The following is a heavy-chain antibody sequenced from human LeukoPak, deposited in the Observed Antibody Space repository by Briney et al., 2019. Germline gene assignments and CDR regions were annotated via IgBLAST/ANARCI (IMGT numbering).Heavy chain of an antibody. CDR2: ISYDGSNK. CDR1: GFTFSSYA. J-gene: IGHJ6*02. D-gene: IGHD3-9*01. Sequence: PGGSLRLSCAASGFTFSSYAMHWVRQAPGKGLEWVAVISYDGSNKYYADSVKGRFTISRDNSKNTLYLQMNSLRAEDTAVYYCARDENFDFAMDVWGQGTTVTVSS. V-gene: IGHV3-30*04. CDR3: ARDENFDFAMDV.